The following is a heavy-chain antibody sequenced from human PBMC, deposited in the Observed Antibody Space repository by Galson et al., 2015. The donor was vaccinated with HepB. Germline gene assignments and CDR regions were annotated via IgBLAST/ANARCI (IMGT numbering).Heavy chain of an antibody. CDR2: ISSSSSYM. CDR1: GFTFSSYS. V-gene: IGHV3-21*01. CDR3: ARKYSGSYYDWFDP. J-gene: IGHJ5*02. Sequence: SLRLSCAASGFTFSSYSMNWVRQAPGKGLEWVSSISSSSSYMYYADSVKGRFTISRDNAKNSLYLQMNSLRAEDTAVYYCARKYSGSYYDWFDPWGQGILVTVSS. D-gene: IGHD1-26*01.